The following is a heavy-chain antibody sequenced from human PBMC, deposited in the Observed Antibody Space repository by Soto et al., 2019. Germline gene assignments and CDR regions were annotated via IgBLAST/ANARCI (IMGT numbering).Heavy chain of an antibody. CDR3: ATAALVTIFGVGNYYMDV. V-gene: IGHV1-69*02. J-gene: IGHJ6*03. CDR1: GGTFSSYT. Sequence: GASVKVSCKASGGTFSSYTISWVRQAPEQGLEWMGRIIPILGIANYAQKFQGRVTITADKSTSTAYMELSSLRSEDTAVYYCATAALVTIFGVGNYYMDVWGKGTTVTVSS. CDR2: IIPILGIA. D-gene: IGHD3-3*01.